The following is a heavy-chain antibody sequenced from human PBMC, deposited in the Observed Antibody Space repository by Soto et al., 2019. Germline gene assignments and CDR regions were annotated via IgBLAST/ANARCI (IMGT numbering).Heavy chain of an antibody. CDR1: GYTFTDYA. CDR2: INVANGNT. Sequence: QVHLVQSGAGVRKPGASMTLSCKTSGYTFTDYAIHWVRQAPGQRPEWMGWINVANGNTKYSPKCQGRVTFTSDTSASTAYMEVSSLRSEDTAVYYCAREYFDMLTGFYSHDYWGQGTLVTVSS. CDR3: AREYFDMLTGFYSHDY. V-gene: IGHV1-3*01. J-gene: IGHJ4*02. D-gene: IGHD3-9*01.